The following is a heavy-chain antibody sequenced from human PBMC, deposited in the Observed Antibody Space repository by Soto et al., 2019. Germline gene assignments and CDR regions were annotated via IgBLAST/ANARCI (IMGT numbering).Heavy chain of an antibody. CDR2: INPNSGGT. J-gene: IGHJ5*02. CDR3: ARSLNYGDYVRFWFDP. CDR1: GYTFTGYY. V-gene: IGHV1-2*04. Sequence: GASVKVSCKASGYTFTGYYMHWVRQAPGQGLERMGWINPNSGGTNYAQKFQGWVTMTRDTSISTAYMELSRLRSDDTAVYYCARSLNYGDYVRFWFDPWGQGTLVTVSS. D-gene: IGHD4-17*01.